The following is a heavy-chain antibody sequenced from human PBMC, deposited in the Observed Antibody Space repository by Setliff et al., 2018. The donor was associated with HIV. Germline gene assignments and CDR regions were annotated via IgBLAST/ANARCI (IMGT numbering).Heavy chain of an antibody. Sequence: SETLSLTCTVSGGSISSYYWSWIRQPAGKGLEWIGRIFSSGSTSYNSFLKSRVTMSVDTSKNQFSLRLTSVTAADTAVYYCARDPVITMMVGPKFYFDYWGQGILVTVSS. J-gene: IGHJ4*02. CDR1: GGSISSYY. CDR3: ARDPVITMMVGPKFYFDY. CDR2: IFSSGST. D-gene: IGHD3-22*01. V-gene: IGHV4-4*07.